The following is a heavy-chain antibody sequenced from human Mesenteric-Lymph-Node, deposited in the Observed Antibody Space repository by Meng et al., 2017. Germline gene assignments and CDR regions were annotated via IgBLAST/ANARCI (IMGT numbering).Heavy chain of an antibody. CDR2: INPKNGGT. CDR3: AKSYGSGNDLDY. D-gene: IGHD3-10*01. Sequence: ASVKVSCKASGYSSTDYYMHWVRQAPGQGLEGMGRINPKNGGTNFAQKFQGRVTMTRDTSITTVYMELRSLRSDDTAVYYCAKSYGSGNDLDYWGQGTLVTVSS. J-gene: IGHJ4*02. CDR1: GYSSTDYY. V-gene: IGHV1-2*06.